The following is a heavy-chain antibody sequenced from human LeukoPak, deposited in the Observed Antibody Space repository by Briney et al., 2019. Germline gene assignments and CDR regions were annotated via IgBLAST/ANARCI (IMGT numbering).Heavy chain of an antibody. J-gene: IGHJ4*02. CDR1: GGSISSGGYY. V-gene: IGHV4-31*03. Sequence: SQTLSLTCTVSGGSISSGGYYWSWIRQHPGXXXXWIGYIYYSGSTYYNPSLKSRVTISVDTSKNQFSLKLSSVTAADTAVYYCAGSAARSGTFDYWGQGTLVTVSS. D-gene: IGHD1-14*01. CDR2: IYYSGST. CDR3: AGSAARSGTFDY.